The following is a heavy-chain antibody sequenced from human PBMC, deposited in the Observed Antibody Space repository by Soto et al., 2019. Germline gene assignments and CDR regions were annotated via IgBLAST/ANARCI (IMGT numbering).Heavy chain of an antibody. D-gene: IGHD5-18*01. V-gene: IGHV4-39*07. CDR1: GGSISSSSFF. CDR3: ARGTIQLWLEGGSFDY. Sequence: PSETLSLTCTVSGGSISSSSFFWGWIRQPPGKGLEWIASFYSSGSTYYNPSLKSRLTVSVDTSKSQFSLKLSSVTAADTAVYYCARGTIQLWLEGGSFDYWGQGTLVTVSS. CDR2: FYSSGST. J-gene: IGHJ4*02.